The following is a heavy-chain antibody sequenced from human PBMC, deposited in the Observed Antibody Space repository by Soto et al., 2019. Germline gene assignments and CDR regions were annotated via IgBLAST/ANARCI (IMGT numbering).Heavy chain of an antibody. D-gene: IGHD3-9*01. Sequence: EVQLLESGGGLVQTGGSLRLSCVASGFTFKNYDMRWVSQAPGKGLEWVSGISGSGAITYYADSVRGRFTISRDNSKNTLYLQLNSLGAEDTAIYYCAKDRQFRSYYESAGHYNNWGQGTLVTVSS. CDR2: ISGSGAIT. J-gene: IGHJ4*02. V-gene: IGHV3-23*01. CDR3: AKDRQFRSYYESAGHYNN. CDR1: GFTFKNYD.